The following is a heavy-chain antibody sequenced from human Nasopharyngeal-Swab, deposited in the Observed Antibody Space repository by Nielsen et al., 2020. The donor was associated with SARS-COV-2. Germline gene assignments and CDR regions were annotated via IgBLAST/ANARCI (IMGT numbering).Heavy chain of an antibody. J-gene: IGHJ4*02. V-gene: IGHV1-46*01. CDR2: INPSTSYT. Sequence: ASAKISCKTSGYTFSSYDIHWLRQAPGQGVEWVGIINPSTSYTIYAHNLYDRVIMTTDMSTDTVYMELTRLRYEDKAIYFCARGIATPGIGYFDHWGQGTLVTVAS. CDR1: GYTFSSYD. D-gene: IGHD6-13*01. CDR3: ARGIATPGIGYFDH.